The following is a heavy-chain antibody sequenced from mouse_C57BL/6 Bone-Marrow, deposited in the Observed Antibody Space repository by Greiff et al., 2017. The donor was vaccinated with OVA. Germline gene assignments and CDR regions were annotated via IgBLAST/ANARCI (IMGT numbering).Heavy chain of an antibody. CDR3: ARFYDGYYDFDY. CDR2: IYPGDGDT. V-gene: IGHV1-82*01. J-gene: IGHJ2*01. Sequence: QVQLQQPGAELVKPGASVKLSCKASGYTFTSYWMHWVKQRPGRGLEWIGRIYPGDGDTNYNGKFKGKATLTADKSSSTAYMQLSSLTSEDSAVYFCARFYDGYYDFDYWGQGTTLTVSS. D-gene: IGHD2-3*01. CDR1: GYTFTSYW.